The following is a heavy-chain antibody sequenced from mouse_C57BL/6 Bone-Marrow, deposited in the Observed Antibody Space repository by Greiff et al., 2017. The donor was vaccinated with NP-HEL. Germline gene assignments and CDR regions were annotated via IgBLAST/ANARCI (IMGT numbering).Heavy chain of an antibody. Sequence: QVQLQQSGAELAKPGASVKLSCKASGYTFTSYWMHWVKQRPGQGLEWIGYINPSSGYTKYNQKFKDKATLTADNSSSTAYMQLSSLTYEDSAVYYCARSPYYYGSSYRRYFDYWGQGTTLTVSS. J-gene: IGHJ2*01. V-gene: IGHV1-7*01. CDR1: GYTFTSYW. CDR2: INPSSGYT. CDR3: ARSPYYYGSSYRRYFDY. D-gene: IGHD1-1*01.